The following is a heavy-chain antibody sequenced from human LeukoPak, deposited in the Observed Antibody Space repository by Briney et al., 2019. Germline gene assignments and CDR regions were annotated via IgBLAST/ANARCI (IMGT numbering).Heavy chain of an antibody. J-gene: IGHJ1*01. V-gene: IGHV3-64*01. Sequence: GGSLRLSCTVSGFTFSSYAMYWVRQAPGKGLEYVSAISSNGDNTYYANSVKGRFTISRDNSKNTLYLQMGSLRDEDMAVYYRASGGDTDSRYFKYRGQGTLVTVSS. CDR2: ISSNGDNT. CDR1: GFTFSSYA. CDR3: ASGGDTDSRYFKY. D-gene: IGHD3-22*01.